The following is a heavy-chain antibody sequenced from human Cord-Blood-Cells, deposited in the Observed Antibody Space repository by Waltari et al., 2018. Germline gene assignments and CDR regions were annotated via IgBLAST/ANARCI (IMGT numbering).Heavy chain of an antibody. D-gene: IGHD6-6*01. Sequence: QVQLVQSGAEVQKPGASVKVSCMASGYTFTSYDINWVRQATGQGLEGMGWRKPKSSKTGDAQRFQGRVTITRNTTRSPGYMELSRLRSEDTAVYYCARAEYSRSSYAFDIWGQGTMDTVSS. CDR2: RKPKSSKT. J-gene: IGHJ3*02. CDR3: ARAEYSRSSYAFDI. V-gene: IGHV1-8*03. CDR1: GYTFTSYD.